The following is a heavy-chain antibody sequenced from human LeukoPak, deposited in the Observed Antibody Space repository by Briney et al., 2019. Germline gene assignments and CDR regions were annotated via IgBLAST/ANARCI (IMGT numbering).Heavy chain of an antibody. Sequence: PGGSLRLSCAASGFTFSSYGMHWVRQAPGKGLEWVAVISYDGSNKYYADSVKGRFTISRDNSKNTLYLQMNSLRAEDTAVYYCAKEIMEQWLGNWFDSWGQGTLVTVSS. J-gene: IGHJ5*01. CDR1: GFTFSSYG. CDR3: AKEIMEQWLGNWFDS. V-gene: IGHV3-30*18. D-gene: IGHD6-19*01. CDR2: ISYDGSNK.